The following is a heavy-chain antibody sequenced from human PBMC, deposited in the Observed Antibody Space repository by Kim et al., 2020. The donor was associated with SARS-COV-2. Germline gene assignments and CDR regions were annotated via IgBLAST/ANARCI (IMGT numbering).Heavy chain of an antibody. CDR1: GYTFTSYG. CDR2: ISAYNGNT. V-gene: IGHV1-18*01. CDR3: ARDSVTGSGHHFDDAFDI. Sequence: ASVKVSCKASGYTFTSYGISWVRQAPGQGLEWMGWISAYNGNTNYAQKLQGRVTMTTDTSTSTAYMELRSLRSDDTAVYYCARDSVTGSGHHFDDAFDIWGQGTMVTVSS. D-gene: IGHD3-3*01. J-gene: IGHJ3*02.